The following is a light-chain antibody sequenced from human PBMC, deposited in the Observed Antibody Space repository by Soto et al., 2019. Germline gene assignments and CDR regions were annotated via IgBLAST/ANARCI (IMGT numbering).Light chain of an antibody. CDR3: AAWDDSLNGYV. CDR2: SNN. J-gene: IGLJ1*01. Sequence: QSVMTQPPAASGTPGQRFTISCSGSSSNIGSNTVNWYLHLPGTAPKLLIYSNNHRPSGVPDRFSGSKSGTSASLAISGLQSEDEADYYCAAWDDSLNGYVFGNGTKLTVL. CDR1: SSNIGSNT. V-gene: IGLV1-44*01.